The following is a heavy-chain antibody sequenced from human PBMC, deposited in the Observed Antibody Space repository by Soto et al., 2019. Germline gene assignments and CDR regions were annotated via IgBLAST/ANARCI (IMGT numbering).Heavy chain of an antibody. D-gene: IGHD1-7*01. CDR1: GGTFSSYT. CDR3: ARVNGTTDWFDP. Sequence: QVQLVQSGAEVKKPGSSVKVSCKASGGTFSSYTISWVRQAPGQGLEWMGRIIPILGIANYAQKFQGRVTITAEKSTSTAYMELSSLRSEDTAVYYCARVNGTTDWFDPWGQGTLVTVSS. V-gene: IGHV1-69*02. J-gene: IGHJ5*02. CDR2: IIPILGIA.